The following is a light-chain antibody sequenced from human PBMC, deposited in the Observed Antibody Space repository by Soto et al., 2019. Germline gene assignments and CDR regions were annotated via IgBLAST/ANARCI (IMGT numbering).Light chain of an antibody. CDR3: QQYDSYSNT. Sequence: DVQLIQSPSTLSASIGDRVTITCRVSQPIRDWVAWYQQKPGKAPKLLIYDATSSDSGVPSRFSGSGSVTEFTLTISSLQPGDFATYYCQQYDSYSNTFGQGTRVEL. J-gene: IGKJ1*01. V-gene: IGKV1-5*01. CDR2: DAT. CDR1: QPIRDW.